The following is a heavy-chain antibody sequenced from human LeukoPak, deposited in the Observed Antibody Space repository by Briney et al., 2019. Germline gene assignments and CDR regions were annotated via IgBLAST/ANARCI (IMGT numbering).Heavy chain of an antibody. V-gene: IGHV3-23*01. D-gene: IGHD3-9*01. CDR1: GFSFSSYR. J-gene: IGHJ4*02. CDR2: ISGSGGST. CDR3: AKDKEGYFDWLREFDY. Sequence: PGGSLRLSCAASGFSFSSYRMSWVRQAPGKGLEWVSAISGSGGSTYYADSVKGRFTISRDNSNNTLYLQMNSLRAEDTAVYYCAKDKEGYFDWLREFDYWGQGTLVTVSS.